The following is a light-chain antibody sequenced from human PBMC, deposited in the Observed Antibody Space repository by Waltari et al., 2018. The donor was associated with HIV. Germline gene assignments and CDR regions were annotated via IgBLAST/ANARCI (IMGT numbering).Light chain of an antibody. CDR1: NLGGNS. V-gene: IGLV3-21*04. CDR3: QVWDSSSNHVV. J-gene: IGLJ3*02. Sequence: SYVLTQPPSESVAPGQTARITCDGDNLGGNSAHWYQQKPGHAPVMVIYNDNDRPSGMPERFPGFNSGSTANLTMSGVEAGDEADYYCQVWDSSSNHVVFGGWTKLTAL. CDR2: NDN.